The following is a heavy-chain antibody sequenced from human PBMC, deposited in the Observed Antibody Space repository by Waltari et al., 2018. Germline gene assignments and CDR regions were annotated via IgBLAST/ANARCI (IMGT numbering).Heavy chain of an antibody. D-gene: IGHD1-26*01. CDR3: AKGGVGATNDFDY. J-gene: IGHJ4*02. V-gene: IGHV3-9*01. CDR1: GFTFADYA. Sequence: DVQLVESGGGLVQPGRSLGLSCAASGFTFADYARHWVRQAPGKGLEWVSGISWNSGSIGYADSVKGRFTISRDNAKNSLYLQMNSLRAEDTALYYCAKGGVGATNDFDYWGQGTLVTVSS. CDR2: ISWNSGSI.